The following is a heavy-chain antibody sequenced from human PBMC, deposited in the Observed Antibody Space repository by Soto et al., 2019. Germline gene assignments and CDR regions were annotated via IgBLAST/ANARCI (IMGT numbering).Heavy chain of an antibody. V-gene: IGHV5-10-1*01. D-gene: IGHD3-10*01. CDR3: ARHSGRAPHETDY. CDR2: IDPSDSYT. CDR1: GYIFTSYW. J-gene: IGHJ4*02. Sequence: PGESLKISCKGSGYIFTSYWISWVGQRPGKGLEWMGRIDPSDSYTNYSPSFQGHVTISADKSISTAYLQWSSLKASDTDMYYCARHSGRAPHETDYWGQGTLVTVSS.